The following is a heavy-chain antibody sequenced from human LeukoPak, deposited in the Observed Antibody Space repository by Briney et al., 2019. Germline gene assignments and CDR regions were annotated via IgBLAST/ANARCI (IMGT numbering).Heavy chain of an antibody. J-gene: IGHJ6*03. V-gene: IGHV3-74*01. Sequence: VGSLRLSCAASVVTFSSDWVHWVRHAPGKGLVWVSRINTDGSRTSYADSVKGRFTISRDNAKNTLYLQMNSLRAEDTAVYYCAREITDFSVYYYYMDVWGKGTTVTVSS. CDR2: INTDGSRT. CDR1: VVTFSSDW. D-gene: IGHD3-3*01. CDR3: AREITDFSVYYYYMDV.